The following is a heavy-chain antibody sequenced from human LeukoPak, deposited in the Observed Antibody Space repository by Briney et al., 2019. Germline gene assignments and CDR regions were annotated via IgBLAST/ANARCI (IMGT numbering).Heavy chain of an antibody. D-gene: IGHD5-24*01. CDR1: GGSFRGYY. CDR3: ARVAAAVRWLHQAGGPRHFDS. CDR2: INHSGST. Sequence: SETLSLTYAVYGGSFRGYYWSWIRQPPGKGLEWIGEINHSGSTNYNPSLTSRGTISVDTSKNQFSLRVSSVTAADTAVYFCARVAAAVRWLHQAGGPRHFDSWGQGTLVTVSS. J-gene: IGHJ4*02. V-gene: IGHV4-34*01.